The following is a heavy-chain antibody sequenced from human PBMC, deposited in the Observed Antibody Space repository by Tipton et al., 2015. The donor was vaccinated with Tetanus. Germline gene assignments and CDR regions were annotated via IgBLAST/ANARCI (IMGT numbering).Heavy chain of an antibody. D-gene: IGHD1-1*01. V-gene: IGHV3-30-3*01. CDR3: ARRSLTNYGLDV. CDR2: ISDDGNNK. J-gene: IGHJ6*02. Sequence: SLRLSCVASGFSFTRHVLHWVRQAPGKGLEWVAAISDDGNNKYYRDSVRGRFSISRDISQNTLYLQMNSLRAEDTAVYFCARRSLTNYGLDVWGQGTPVTVSS. CDR1: GFSFTRHV.